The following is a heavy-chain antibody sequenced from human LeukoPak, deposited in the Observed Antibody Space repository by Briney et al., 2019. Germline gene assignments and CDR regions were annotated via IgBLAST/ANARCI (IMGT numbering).Heavy chain of an antibody. CDR3: AREFGDWAPTLGGSSWYFDL. J-gene: IGHJ2*01. V-gene: IGHV4-59*01. D-gene: IGHD2-21*02. CDR1: GGSFSGYY. CDR2: IYYSGST. Sequence: SETLSLTCAVYGGSFSGYYWSWIRQPPGKGLEWIGYIYYSGSTNYNPSLKSRVTISVDTSKNQFSLKLSSVTAADTAVYYCAREFGDWAPTLGGSSWYFDLWGRGTLVTVSS.